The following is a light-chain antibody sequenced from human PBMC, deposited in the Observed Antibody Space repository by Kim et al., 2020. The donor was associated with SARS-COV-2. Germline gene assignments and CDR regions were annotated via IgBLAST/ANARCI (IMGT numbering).Light chain of an antibody. Sequence: SYELTQPLSVSVALGQTARITCGGNNIGSKNVHWYQQKPGQAPVLVIYSDSNRPSGIPERFSGSNSGNTATLTISRAQAGDEADYYCQVWDSSARVVFGGGTKVTVL. CDR3: QVWDSSARVV. CDR2: SDS. J-gene: IGLJ2*01. V-gene: IGLV3-9*01. CDR1: NIGSKN.